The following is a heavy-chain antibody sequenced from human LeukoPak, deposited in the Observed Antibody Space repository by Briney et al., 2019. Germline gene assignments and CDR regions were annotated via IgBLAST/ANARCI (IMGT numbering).Heavy chain of an antibody. J-gene: IGHJ4*02. Sequence: SETLSLTCTVSGGSISSSSYYWGWIRQPPGKGLEWIGSIYYSGSTYYNPSLKSRVTISVDTSKNQFSLKLSSVTAADTAVYYCARAAADPENVVTAIGFDYWGQGTLVTVSS. CDR1: GGSISSSSYY. CDR2: IYYSGST. V-gene: IGHV4-39*01. D-gene: IGHD2-21*02. CDR3: ARAAADPENVVTAIGFDY.